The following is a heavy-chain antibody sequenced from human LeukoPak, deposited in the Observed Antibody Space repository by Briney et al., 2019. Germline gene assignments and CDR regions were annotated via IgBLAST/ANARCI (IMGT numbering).Heavy chain of an antibody. Sequence: GGSLRLSCAAFGFTFSSYAINWVRQAPGKGQEWVSVISDSGGSTFYADSVKGRFTISRDNSKNTLYLQMSGLRTEDTAAYYCARSLKWNLVGFDYWGQGTLVTVSS. CDR3: ARSLKWNLVGFDY. D-gene: IGHD1-1*01. CDR2: ISDSGGST. V-gene: IGHV3-23*01. J-gene: IGHJ4*02. CDR1: GFTFSSYA.